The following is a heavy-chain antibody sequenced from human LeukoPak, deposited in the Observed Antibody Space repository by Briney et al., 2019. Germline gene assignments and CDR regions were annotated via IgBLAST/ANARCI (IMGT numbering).Heavy chain of an antibody. CDR1: GFTFSSYG. V-gene: IGHV3-30*02. Sequence: GGSLRLSCAASGFTFSSYGMHWVRQAPGKGLEWVAFIRYDGSNKYYADSVKGRFTISRDNSKNTLYLQMGSLRAEDMAVYYCASTSANTYYYDSSGYYYNYWGQGTLVTVSS. CDR3: ASTSANTYYYDSSGYYYNY. D-gene: IGHD3-22*01. J-gene: IGHJ4*02. CDR2: IRYDGSNK.